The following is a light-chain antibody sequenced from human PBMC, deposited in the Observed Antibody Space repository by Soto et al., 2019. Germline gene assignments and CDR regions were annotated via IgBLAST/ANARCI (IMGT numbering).Light chain of an antibody. CDR2: GAS. J-gene: IGKJ2*01. Sequence: EIVLTQSPGTLSLSPGERATLSCRARQSVSSNYLAWYQQKPGQAPRLLIYGASSMATGIPDRFSGSNSGTDFTLTISRLDPEDFAVYYCQQYGSSPYTFGPGTKLEIK. CDR3: QQYGSSPYT. CDR1: QSVSSNY. V-gene: IGKV3-20*01.